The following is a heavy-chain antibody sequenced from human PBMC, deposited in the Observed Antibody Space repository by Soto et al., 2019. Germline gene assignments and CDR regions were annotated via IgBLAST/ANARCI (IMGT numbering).Heavy chain of an antibody. CDR1: GYGFTSYW. V-gene: IGHV5-10-1*01. Sequence: PGESLKISCKGSGYGFTSYWISWVRQMPGKGLEWMGRIDPSDSYTNYSPSFQGHVTISADKSISTAYLQWSSLKASDTAMYYCARQLDYYGSGITLNWFDPWGQGTLVTVSS. CDR3: ARQLDYYGSGITLNWFDP. CDR2: IDPSDSYT. D-gene: IGHD3-10*01. J-gene: IGHJ5*02.